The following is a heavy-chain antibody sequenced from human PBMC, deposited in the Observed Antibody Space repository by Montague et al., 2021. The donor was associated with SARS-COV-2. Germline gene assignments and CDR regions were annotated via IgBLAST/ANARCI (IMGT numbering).Heavy chain of an antibody. CDR3: ARRMLTVPFIPIHYTFDI. Sequence: SETLSLTCTVSGGSISSYYWSWIRQPPGKGLEWIGYIYYSGSTNYNPSLKSRVTISVDTSKNQFSLKLSSVTAADTAVYYCARRMLTVPFIPIHYTFDIWGKGTMVTVSS. J-gene: IGHJ3*02. V-gene: IGHV4-59*01. CDR1: GGSISSYY. D-gene: IGHD3-16*01. CDR2: IYYSGST.